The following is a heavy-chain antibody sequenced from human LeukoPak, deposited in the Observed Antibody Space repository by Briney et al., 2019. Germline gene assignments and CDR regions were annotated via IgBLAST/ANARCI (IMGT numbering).Heavy chain of an antibody. Sequence: PSETLSLTCAVYGGSFSGCYWSWIRQPPGKGLEWIGEINHSGSTNYNPSLKSRVTISVDTSKNQFSLKLSSVTAADTAVYYCARVYYYGSAPDYWGQGTLVTVSS. CDR3: ARVYYYGSAPDY. V-gene: IGHV4-34*01. CDR1: GGSFSGCY. J-gene: IGHJ4*02. CDR2: INHSGST. D-gene: IGHD3-10*01.